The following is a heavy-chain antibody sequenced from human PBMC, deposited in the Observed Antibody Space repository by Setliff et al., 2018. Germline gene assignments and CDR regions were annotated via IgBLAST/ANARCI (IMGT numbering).Heavy chain of an antibody. CDR2: INHRGLT. CDR3: ARGRIAERPEAIDY. J-gene: IGHJ4*02. D-gene: IGHD6-6*01. V-gene: IGHV4-34*01. Sequence: PSETLSLTCAVYGESFDNHYWTWIRQPPGERLEWIGEINHRGLTDYKPSLKSRLTMSVDTSRNQFSLNLGSVTAADTGVYYCARGRIAERPEAIDYWGQGTPVTVSS. CDR1: GESFDNHY.